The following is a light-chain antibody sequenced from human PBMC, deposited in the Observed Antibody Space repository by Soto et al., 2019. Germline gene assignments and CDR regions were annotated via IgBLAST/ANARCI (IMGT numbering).Light chain of an antibody. CDR1: SSDVGGYNY. V-gene: IGLV2-14*03. CDR2: DVS. CDR3: SSYTTSNTRQIV. Sequence: QSALTQPASVSGSPGQSITISCTGTSSDVGGYNYVSWYQHHPGKAPKLMIFDVSNRPSGVSNRFSGSKSGNTASLTISGVQPEEEADYYCSSYTTSNTRQIVFGTGTKVTVL. J-gene: IGLJ1*01.